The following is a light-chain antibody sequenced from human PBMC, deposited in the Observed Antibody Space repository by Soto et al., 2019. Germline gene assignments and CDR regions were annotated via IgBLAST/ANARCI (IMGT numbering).Light chain of an antibody. CDR1: QSISSY. CDR2: AAS. J-gene: IGKJ4*01. Sequence: DIQMTQSPSSLSASVGDRVTITCRASQSISSYLYWYQQKPGKAPKLLIYAASSLQSGVPSRFSCSGSGTDFTLAISSLQPEDFATYYCQQSYSTPPTFGGGTMVEIK. CDR3: QQSYSTPPT. V-gene: IGKV1-39*01.